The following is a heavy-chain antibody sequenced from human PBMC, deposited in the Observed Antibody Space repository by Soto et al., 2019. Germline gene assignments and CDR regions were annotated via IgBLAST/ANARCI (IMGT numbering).Heavy chain of an antibody. D-gene: IGHD6-19*01. CDR3: EKTEHSSGWSDGAFDI. V-gene: IGHV3-23*01. CDR1: GFTFSSYA. CDR2: ISGSGAGT. J-gene: IGHJ3*02. Sequence: EVQLLESGGGLVQPGGSLRLSCAASGFTFSSYAMSWVRQAPGKGLEWVSVISGSGAGTYYADSLKGQFTISRDNSKNTLYLEMNSLRAEDTAVYYCEKTEHSSGWSDGAFDIWGQGTMVTVSS.